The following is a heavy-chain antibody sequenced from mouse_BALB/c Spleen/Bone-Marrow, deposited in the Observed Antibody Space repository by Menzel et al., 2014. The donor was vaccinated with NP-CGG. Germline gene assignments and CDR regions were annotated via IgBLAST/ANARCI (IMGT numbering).Heavy chain of an antibody. CDR2: INPSNGGT. J-gene: IGHJ2*01. CDR3: TRGRTWDFDY. D-gene: IGHD4-1*01. Sequence: VQLQQSGAELVKPGASVKLSCKASGYTFTSYYMYWVKQRPGQGLEWIGKINPSNGGTNFNEKFKSRATLTVDKSSSTAYMQLSSLTSEDSAVYYCTRGRTWDFDYWGQGTTFTVSS. V-gene: IGHV1-53*01. CDR1: GYTFTSYY.